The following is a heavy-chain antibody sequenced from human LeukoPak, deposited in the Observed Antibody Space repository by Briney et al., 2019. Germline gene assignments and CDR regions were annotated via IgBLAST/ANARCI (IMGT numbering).Heavy chain of an antibody. CDR1: GFTFDDYA. CDR2: ISWNSGSI. Sequence: GRSLRLSCAASGFTFDDYAMHWVRQAPGKGLEWVSGISWNSGSIGYADSAKGRFTISRDNAKNSLYLQMNSLRAEDTALYYCAKGEVGATPGAFDYWGQGTLVTVSS. CDR3: AKGEVGATPGAFDY. J-gene: IGHJ4*02. D-gene: IGHD1-26*01. V-gene: IGHV3-9*01.